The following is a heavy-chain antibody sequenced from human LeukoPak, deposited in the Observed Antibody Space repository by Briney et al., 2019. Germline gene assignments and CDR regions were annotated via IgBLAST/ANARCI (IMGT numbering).Heavy chain of an antibody. CDR3: ARGSGRWLPSMNAFDI. Sequence: SETLSLTCTVSGYSISSGYYWGWIRQPPGKGLEWIGSIYHSGSTYYNPSLKSRVTISVDTSKNQFSLKLSSVTAADTAVYYCARGSGRWLPSMNAFDIWGQGTMVTVSS. J-gene: IGHJ3*02. CDR1: GYSISSGYY. V-gene: IGHV4-38-2*02. CDR2: IYHSGST. D-gene: IGHD6-19*01.